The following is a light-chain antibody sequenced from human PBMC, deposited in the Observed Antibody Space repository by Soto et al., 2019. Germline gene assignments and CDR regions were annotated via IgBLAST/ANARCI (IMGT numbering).Light chain of an antibody. CDR3: QAWDSSTACVV. CDR2: QDS. V-gene: IGLV3-1*01. J-gene: IGLJ2*01. Sequence: SSELTQPPSVSVSPGQTASITCSGDKLGDKYACWYQQKPGQSPVLVIYQDSKLPSGIPERFSGSNSGNTATLTISGTQAMDEADYYCQAWDSSTACVVFGGGTKLTVL. CDR1: KLGDKY.